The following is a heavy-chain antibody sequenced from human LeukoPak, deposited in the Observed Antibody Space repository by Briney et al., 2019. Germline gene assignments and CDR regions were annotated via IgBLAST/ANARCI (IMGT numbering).Heavy chain of an antibody. CDR1: GGSFSGYY. CDR2: INHSGST. J-gene: IGHJ4*02. CDR3: ARSYDSSASGFDY. D-gene: IGHD3-22*01. V-gene: IGHV4-34*09. Sequence: PSETLSLTCAVYGGSFSGYYWSWIRQPPGKGLEWIGEINHSGSTNYNPSLKSRVTISVDTSKNHFSLTLSSVTAADTAVYYCARSYDSSASGFDYWGQGTLVTVSS.